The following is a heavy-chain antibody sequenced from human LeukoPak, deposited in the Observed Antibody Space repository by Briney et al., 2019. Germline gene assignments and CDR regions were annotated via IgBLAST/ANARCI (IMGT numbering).Heavy chain of an antibody. CDR2: IYYSGST. CDR3: ARHRGDNSNPRYYFYYMDV. V-gene: IGHV4-59*08. CDR1: GGSISSYY. J-gene: IGHJ6*03. D-gene: IGHD4-11*01. Sequence: PSETLSLTCTVSGGSISSYYWSWIRQPPGKGLEWIGYIYYSGSTYYNPSLKSRVTMSGDTSKNHFSLKLSSVIAADAAVYYCARHRGDNSNPRYYFYYMDVWGKGTTVTASS.